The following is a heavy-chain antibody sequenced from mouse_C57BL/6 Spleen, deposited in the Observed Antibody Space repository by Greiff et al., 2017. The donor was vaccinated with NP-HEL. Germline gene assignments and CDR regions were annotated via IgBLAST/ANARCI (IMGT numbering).Heavy chain of an antibody. CDR1: GYIFTSYW. D-gene: IGHD2-4*01. V-gene: IGHV1-59*01. Sequence: QVQLQQPGAELVRPGTSVKLSCKASGYIFTSYWMHWVKQRPGQGLEWIGVIDPSDSYTNYNQKFKGKATLTVDTSSSTAYMQLSSLTSEDSAVYYCARFYYDYDGNAMDYWGQGTSVTVSS. CDR3: ARFYYDYDGNAMDY. J-gene: IGHJ4*01. CDR2: IDPSDSYT.